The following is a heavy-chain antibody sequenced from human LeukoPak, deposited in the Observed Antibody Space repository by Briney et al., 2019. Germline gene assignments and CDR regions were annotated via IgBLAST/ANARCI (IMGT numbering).Heavy chain of an antibody. D-gene: IGHD3-10*01. J-gene: IGHJ4*02. V-gene: IGHV1-2*02. CDR1: GYTFTGYY. CDR2: INPNSGGT. CDR3: ARDGVVRGVIIY. Sequence: GASVKVSCKASGYTFTGYYIHWVRQAPGQGLEWMGWINPNSGGTNYAQKFQGRVTMTRDTSINTAYMELSRLRSDDTAVYYRARDGVVRGVIIYWGQGTLVTVSS.